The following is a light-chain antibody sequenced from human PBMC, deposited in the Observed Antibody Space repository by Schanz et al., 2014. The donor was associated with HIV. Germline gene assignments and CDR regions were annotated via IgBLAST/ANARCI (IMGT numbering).Light chain of an antibody. J-gene: IGKJ1*01. CDR1: QSVSSF. Sequence: EIVLTQSPATLSLSPGERATLSCRARQSVSSFLAWYPQKPGQAPTLLIYDASNRAAGIPARFSGSGSGTDFTLTISGLEPEDFAVYYCQQYNNWPPWTFGQGTKVEIK. CDR2: DAS. V-gene: IGKV3-11*01. CDR3: QQYNNWPPWT.